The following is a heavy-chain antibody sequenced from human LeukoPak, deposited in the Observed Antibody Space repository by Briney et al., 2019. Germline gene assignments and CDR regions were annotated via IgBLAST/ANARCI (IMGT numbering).Heavy chain of an antibody. CDR2: IQASGNT. Sequence: SQTLSLTCTVSGGSISSDSYYWSWIRQPAGKGLEWIGRIQASGNTNYNPSLKSRVTISVDTSKNQFSLRLSSVTAADTAVYYCAKGGVVVVAPNSFHIWGQGTMVTVPS. V-gene: IGHV4-61*02. D-gene: IGHD2-15*01. CDR3: AKGGVVVVAPNSFHI. J-gene: IGHJ3*02. CDR1: GGSISSDSYY.